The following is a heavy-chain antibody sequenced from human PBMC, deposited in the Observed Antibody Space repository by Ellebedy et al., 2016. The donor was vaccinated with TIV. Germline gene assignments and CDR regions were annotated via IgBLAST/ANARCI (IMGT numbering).Heavy chain of an antibody. D-gene: IGHD2-2*01. CDR1: GGTFRRYG. CDR3: ASARFCSSPTCPNPYGMDV. V-gene: IGHV1-69*13. Sequence: AASVKVSCKASGGTFRRYGISWLRQARGQGLEWMGGSMPIFSTPDYAQKFRGRVTITADESTTTAYMELRSLRSDDTAVYYCASARFCSSPTCPNPYGMDVWGQGTTFTVSS. CDR2: SMPIFSTP. J-gene: IGHJ6*02.